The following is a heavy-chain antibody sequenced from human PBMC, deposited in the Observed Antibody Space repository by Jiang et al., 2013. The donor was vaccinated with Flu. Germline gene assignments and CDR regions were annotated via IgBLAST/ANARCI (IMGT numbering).Heavy chain of an antibody. CDR3: ARRRITGTSLDS. Sequence: SGPGLVKPSETLSLTCTVSGGSIRSVGYYWGWIRQPPGKGLEWIGSIYYAGTTYYNSSLKSRVTISVDTSKNQFSLKVSSVTATDTALYYCARRRITGTSLDSWGQGTLVIVSS. CDR2: IYYAGTT. V-gene: IGHV4-39*01. J-gene: IGHJ4*02. CDR1: GGSIRSVGYY. D-gene: IGHD1-7*01.